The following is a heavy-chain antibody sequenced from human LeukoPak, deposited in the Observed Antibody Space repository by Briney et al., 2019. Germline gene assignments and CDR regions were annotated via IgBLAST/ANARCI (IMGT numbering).Heavy chain of an antibody. CDR1: GGSFSGYY. V-gene: IGHV4-34*01. CDR2: INHSGST. D-gene: IGHD2-15*01. Sequence: SETLSLTCAVYGGSFSGYYWSWIRQPPGKGLEWIGEINHSGSTNYNPSLKSRVTISVDTSKNQFSLKLSSVTAADTAVYYCARSRVVVAAAVNWFDPWGQGTLVTVSS. J-gene: IGHJ5*02. CDR3: ARSRVVVAAAVNWFDP.